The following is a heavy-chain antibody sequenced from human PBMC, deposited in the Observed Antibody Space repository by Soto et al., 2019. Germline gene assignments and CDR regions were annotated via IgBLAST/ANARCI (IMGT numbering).Heavy chain of an antibody. Sequence: PSETLSLTCTVSGGSISSDGYYWSWIRQHPGKGLEWIGYIYYSGSTYYNPSLKSRVTISVDTSKNQFSLKLSSVTAADTAVYYCARSQGGYCSSTSCYGPYYYYYGMDVWGQGTTVTVSS. V-gene: IGHV4-31*03. CDR1: GGSISSDGYY. CDR3: ARSQGGYCSSTSCYGPYYYYYGMDV. CDR2: IYYSGST. D-gene: IGHD2-2*01. J-gene: IGHJ6*02.